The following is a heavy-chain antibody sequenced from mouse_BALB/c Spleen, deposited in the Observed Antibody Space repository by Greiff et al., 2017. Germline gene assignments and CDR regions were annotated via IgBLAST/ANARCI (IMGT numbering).Heavy chain of an antibody. J-gene: IGHJ1*01. CDR3: ARDKVTTATYWYFDV. V-gene: IGHV7-3*02. D-gene: IGHD1-2*01. Sequence: EVQRVESGGGLVQPGGSLRLSCATSGFTFTDYYMSWVRQPPGKALEWLGFIRNKANGYTTEYSASVKGRFTISRDNSQSILYLQMNTLRAEDSATYYCARDKVTTATYWYFDVWGAGTTLTVSS. CDR2: IRNKANGYTT. CDR1: GFTFTDYY.